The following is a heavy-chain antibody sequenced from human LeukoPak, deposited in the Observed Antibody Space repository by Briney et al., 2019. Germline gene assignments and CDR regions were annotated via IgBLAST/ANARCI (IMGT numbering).Heavy chain of an antibody. CDR3: ARVTTVTTWIDY. J-gene: IGHJ4*02. CDR2: IYYSGST. V-gene: IGHV4-31*02. Sequence: LRLSCVGSGFTLSSYAMSWVRQAPGKGLEWIGYIYYSGSTYYNPSLKSRVTISVDTSKNQFSLKLSSVTAADTAVYYCARVTTVTTWIDYWGQGTLVTVSS. CDR1: GFTLSSYA. D-gene: IGHD4-4*01.